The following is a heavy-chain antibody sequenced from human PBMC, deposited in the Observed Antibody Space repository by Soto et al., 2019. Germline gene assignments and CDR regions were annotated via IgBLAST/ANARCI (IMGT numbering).Heavy chain of an antibody. J-gene: IGHJ4*02. CDR3: ASGLEVATTPNSDIDY. D-gene: IGHD5-12*01. Sequence: GGSLRLSCAASGFTFSSYSMNWFRQAPGKGLEWVSYISSSSSTIYYADSVKGRFTISRDNAKNSLYLQMNSLRDEDTAVYYCASGLEVATTPNSDIDYWGKGTLVTVSS. CDR1: GFTFSSYS. CDR2: ISSSSSTI. V-gene: IGHV3-48*02.